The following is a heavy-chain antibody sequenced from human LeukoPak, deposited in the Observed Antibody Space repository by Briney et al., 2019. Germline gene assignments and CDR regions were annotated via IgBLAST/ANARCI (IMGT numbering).Heavy chain of an antibody. D-gene: IGHD3-22*01. CDR3: ARGRYYYDSSGYYGYFDY. Sequence: GGSLRLSCAASGFTVSSNYMSWVRQAPGKGLEWVSVIYSGSSTYYADSVKGRFTISRDNSKNTLYLQMNSLRAEDTAVYYCARGRYYYDSSGYYGYFDYWGQGTLVTVSS. CDR1: GFTVSSNY. J-gene: IGHJ4*02. V-gene: IGHV3-53*01. CDR2: IYSGSST.